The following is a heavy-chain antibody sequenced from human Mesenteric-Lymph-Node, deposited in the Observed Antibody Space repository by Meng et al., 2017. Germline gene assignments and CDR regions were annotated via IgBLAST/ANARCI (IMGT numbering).Heavy chain of an antibody. D-gene: IGHD3-10*01. J-gene: IGHJ4*02. CDR1: GYRFTTYG. CDR3: ATEVNIGLRY. Sequence: QVQLVQSGAEVKKPGASVKVSCKASGYRFTTYGIHWVRQAPGQRLEWMGWINGGNDNTKYSQKFQGRVTITVDTSATTAYMDLSSLRSEDTAVYYCATEVNIGLRYWGQGTLVTVSS. V-gene: IGHV1-3*01. CDR2: INGGNDNT.